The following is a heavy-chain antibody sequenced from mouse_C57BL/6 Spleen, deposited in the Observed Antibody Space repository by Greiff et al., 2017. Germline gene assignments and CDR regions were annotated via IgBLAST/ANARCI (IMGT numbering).Heavy chain of an antibody. Sequence: VQLQQPGAELVKPGASVKLSCKASGYTFTSYWMHWVKQRPGQGLEWIGMIHPNSGSTNYNEKFKSKATLTVDKSSSTAYMHLSSLTSEDSAVYYCARYYGSSSFDYWGQGTTLTVSS. J-gene: IGHJ2*01. CDR3: ARYYGSSSFDY. D-gene: IGHD1-1*01. V-gene: IGHV1-64*01. CDR1: GYTFTSYW. CDR2: IHPNSGST.